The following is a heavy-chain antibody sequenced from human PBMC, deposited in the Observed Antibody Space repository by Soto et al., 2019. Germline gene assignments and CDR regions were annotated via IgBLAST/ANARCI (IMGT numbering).Heavy chain of an antibody. Sequence: ASVKVSCKASGYTFTGYYMHWVRQAPGQGLEWMGWISANNGDTNYAQKLQGRVTMTTDTSMSTAYMELRSLRSDDTAVYYCARAGYSSSNNWFDPWGQGTLVTVSS. CDR2: ISANNGDT. CDR3: ARAGYSSSNNWFDP. J-gene: IGHJ5*02. CDR1: GYTFTGYY. D-gene: IGHD6-13*01. V-gene: IGHV1-18*04.